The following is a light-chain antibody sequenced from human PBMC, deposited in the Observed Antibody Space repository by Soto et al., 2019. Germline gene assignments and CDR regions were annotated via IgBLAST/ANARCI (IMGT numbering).Light chain of an antibody. CDR3: PQRVNWPVT. J-gene: IGKJ1*01. Sequence: EIVLTQSPATLSLSPGERATLSCRASQSVGSYFAWYQHKPGQAPRLLIYDASNRATGIPARFSGSGSGTDFTLTIRSLETDDFAVYYCPQRVNWPVTFGQGTRVDIK. CDR2: DAS. CDR1: QSVGSY. V-gene: IGKV3-11*01.